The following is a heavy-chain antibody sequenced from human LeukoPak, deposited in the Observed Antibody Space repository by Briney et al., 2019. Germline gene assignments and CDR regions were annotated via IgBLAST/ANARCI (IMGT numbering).Heavy chain of an antibody. CDR3: ARGGYGGGNSVVIDS. Sequence: ASVKVSCKASGYTFTGYYIHWVRQAPGQGLEWMGWINPNGGGTYYAQKFRGRVTMTRDTSISTAYMELSGLRSDDTDLYYCARGGYGGGNSVVIDSWGQGTLVTVSS. D-gene: IGHD4-23*01. CDR2: INPNGGGT. V-gene: IGHV1-2*02. J-gene: IGHJ4*02. CDR1: GYTFTGYY.